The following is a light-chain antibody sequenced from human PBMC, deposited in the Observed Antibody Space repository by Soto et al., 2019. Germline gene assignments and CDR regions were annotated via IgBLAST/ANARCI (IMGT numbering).Light chain of an antibody. J-gene: IGKJ4*01. CDR2: GAS. Sequence: EIVFIQSPSTLSLSPGERATLSCRASQSVSSSYLAWYQQKPGQPPSLLIYGASSRATGIPDRFSGSGAGTDFTLTISSPEPEDFAVYYCQQYASSPQLTFGGGTKVDIK. CDR1: QSVSSSY. V-gene: IGKV3-20*01. CDR3: QQYASSPQLT.